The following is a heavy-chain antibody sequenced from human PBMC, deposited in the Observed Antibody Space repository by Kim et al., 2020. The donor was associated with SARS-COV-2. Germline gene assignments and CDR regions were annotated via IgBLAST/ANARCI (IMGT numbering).Heavy chain of an antibody. Sequence: SETLSLTCTVSGGSISSSTHYWGWIRQPPGKNLEWIGTISHSGSTYYNPSHKNRVTMSVDMSKRQVSLQLNSVIAADTAVYYCATPSETNCHYRCTCDIERQGTMVPVSS. D-gene: IGHD7-27*01. CDR3: ATPSETNCHYRCTCDI. CDR2: ISHSGST. J-gene: IGHJ3*02. V-gene: IGHV4-39*01. CDR1: GGSISSSTHY.